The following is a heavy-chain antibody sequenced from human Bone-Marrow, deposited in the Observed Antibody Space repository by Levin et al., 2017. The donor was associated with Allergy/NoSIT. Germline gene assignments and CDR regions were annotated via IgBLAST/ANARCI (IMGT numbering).Heavy chain of an antibody. Sequence: GGSLRLSCAASGFSFNNYGMNWVRQAPGKGLEWVSSISSRSSHIYYVDSVEGRFTISRDNAKSSLFLQMNSLRAEDTAVYYCARAKQGYIYDPFDMWGQGTMVTVSS. V-gene: IGHV3-21*01. CDR3: ARAKQGYIYDPFDM. J-gene: IGHJ3*02. D-gene: IGHD5-18*01. CDR1: GFSFNNYG. CDR2: ISSRSSHI.